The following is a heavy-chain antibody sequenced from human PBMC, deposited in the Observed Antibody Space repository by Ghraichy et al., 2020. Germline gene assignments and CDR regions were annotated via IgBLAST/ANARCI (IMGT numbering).Heavy chain of an antibody. V-gene: IGHV3-74*01. D-gene: IGHD2-8*02. CDR2: INTDGSDT. CDR3: VRGGRGFTGTFDN. J-gene: IGHJ4*02. CDR1: EFTFSSYW. Sequence: GGSLRLSCTASEFTFSSYWMHWVRQTPGKGLVWVSRINTDGSDTNYADSVKGRFTISRDNAKNTLFLQMNSLRVEDTAVYYCVRGGRGFTGTFDNWGQGTLVTVSS.